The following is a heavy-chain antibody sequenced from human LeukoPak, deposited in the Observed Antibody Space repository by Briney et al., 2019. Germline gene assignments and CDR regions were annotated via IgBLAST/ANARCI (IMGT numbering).Heavy chain of an antibody. CDR3: ARDLNFWSGYSSFYYYYGMDV. V-gene: IGHV3-23*01. CDR1: GFXFSNYA. D-gene: IGHD3-3*01. J-gene: IGHJ6*02. CDR2: ISGSGGST. Sequence: GGSLRLSCAASGFXFSNYAISWVRQAPGKGLEWVSGISGSGGSTYYADSVKGRFTISRDNSKNTLYLQMNSLRAEDTAVYYCARDLNFWSGYSSFYYYYGMDVWGQGNTVTVSS.